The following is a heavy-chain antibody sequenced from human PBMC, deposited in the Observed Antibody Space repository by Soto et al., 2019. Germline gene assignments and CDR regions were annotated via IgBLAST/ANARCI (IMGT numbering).Heavy chain of an antibody. CDR1: GFNFNWYW. J-gene: IGHJ4*02. CDR2: IKTDASEK. Sequence: EVQLVESGGGLVQPGGSLRLSCAASGFNFNWYWMSWVRQAPGKGLEWLATIKTDASEKKYVDSVRGRFTMSRDNAKNSVYRQRDSLRAEDTAIYYCARDKGYGSGNSVNHYLDYWGQGTLVTVSS. D-gene: IGHD3-10*01. V-gene: IGHV3-7*01. CDR3: ARDKGYGSGNSVNHYLDY.